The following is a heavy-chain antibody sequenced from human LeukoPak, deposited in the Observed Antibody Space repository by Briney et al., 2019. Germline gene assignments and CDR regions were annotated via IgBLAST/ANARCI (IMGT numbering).Heavy chain of an antibody. V-gene: IGHV3-20*04. J-gene: IGHJ4*02. CDR3: ARDFSGDTAMDAFDY. D-gene: IGHD5-18*01. Sequence: GGSLRLSCAASGFTFDDYGMSWVRQAPGKGLEWVSGINWNGGSTGYADSVNGRFTISRDNAKNSLYLQMNSLRAEDTALYYCARDFSGDTAMDAFDYWGQGTLVTVSS. CDR2: INWNGGST. CDR1: GFTFDDYG.